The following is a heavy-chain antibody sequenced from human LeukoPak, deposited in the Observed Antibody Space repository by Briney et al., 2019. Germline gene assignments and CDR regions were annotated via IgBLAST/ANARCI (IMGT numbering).Heavy chain of an antibody. CDR2: ISEDGDAR. D-gene: IGHD3-22*01. J-gene: IGHJ4*02. CDR1: GFTFSAYA. CDR3: AKESLPHRGYYFDS. Sequence: PGGSLRLSCAASGFTFSAYAMSWVRKAPGKGLEWVSAISEDGDARLYADSVKGRFTISRDNSENTVSLQVNSLRAGDTAVYFCAKESLPHRGYYFDSWGRGTLITVSS. V-gene: IGHV3-23*01.